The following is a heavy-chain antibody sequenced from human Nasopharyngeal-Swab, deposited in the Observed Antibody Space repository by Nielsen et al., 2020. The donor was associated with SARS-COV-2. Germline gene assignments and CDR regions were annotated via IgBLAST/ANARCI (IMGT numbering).Heavy chain of an antibody. CDR1: GDSIGCGKYY. J-gene: IGHJ4*02. Sequence: SETLSLTCTVSGDSIGCGKYYWGWIRQSAAKGLVWLGRLDTSGTTYNPSLKSRVTMSLDTSKNEFSLKVNSVTAADTAVYYCVRDSPMTRAVIVEYWGQGTLVTVSS. V-gene: IGHV4-61*02. CDR2: LDTSGT. D-gene: IGHD3-10*01. CDR3: VRDSPMTRAVIVEY.